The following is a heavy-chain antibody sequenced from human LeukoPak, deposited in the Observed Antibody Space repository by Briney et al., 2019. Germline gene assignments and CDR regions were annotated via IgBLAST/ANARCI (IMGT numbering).Heavy chain of an antibody. D-gene: IGHD1-1*01. Sequence: ASVKVSCKVSGRPLSQLHMHWVRLSPEKGLEWMGGFEPEDGDIIAAQKFQGRVTMTEDTFTDTAYMELSSLTSEDTAVYYCAVSLPYNWKAHEFWGQGTLLTVSS. V-gene: IGHV1-24*01. CDR3: AVSLPYNWKAHEF. CDR2: FEPEDGDI. J-gene: IGHJ4*02. CDR1: GRPLSQLH.